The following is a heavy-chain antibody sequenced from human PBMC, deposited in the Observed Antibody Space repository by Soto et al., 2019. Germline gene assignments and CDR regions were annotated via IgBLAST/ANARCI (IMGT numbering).Heavy chain of an antibody. D-gene: IGHD3-3*01. J-gene: IGHJ5*02. CDR2: INHSGST. CDR3: AREGTIFGVVTPGWFDP. Sequence: SETLSLTCAVYGGSFSGYYWSWIRQPPGKGLEWIGEINHSGSTKYNPSLKSRVTISGDTSKNQFSLKLSSVTAADTAVYYCAREGTIFGVVTPGWFDPWGQGTLVTVSS. V-gene: IGHV4-34*01. CDR1: GGSFSGYY.